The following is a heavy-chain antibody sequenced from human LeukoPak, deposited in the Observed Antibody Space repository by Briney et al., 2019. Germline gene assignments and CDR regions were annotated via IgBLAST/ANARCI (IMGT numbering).Heavy chain of an antibody. J-gene: IGHJ4*02. V-gene: IGHV3-23*01. CDR3: AKSMWVAVGATVY. Sequence: GGSLRLSCAASGFTFSSYAMSWVRQAAGKGLEWVSAISGSVATTYYADSVKGRFPISRDNSKTPLYLQLNSLRAEDTAVYYCAKSMWVAVGATVYWGQGTLVTVSS. CDR2: ISGSVATT. D-gene: IGHD1-26*01. CDR1: GFTFSSYA.